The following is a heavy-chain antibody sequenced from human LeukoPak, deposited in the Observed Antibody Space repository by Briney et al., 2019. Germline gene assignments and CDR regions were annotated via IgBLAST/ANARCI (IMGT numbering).Heavy chain of an antibody. CDR1: GGSISSRDYY. CDR3: ARHNSIAAEYFCVH. V-gene: IGHV4-39*01. J-gene: IGHJ4*02. CDR2: AYHTGST. D-gene: IGHD6-13*01. Sequence: SETLSLTCTVSGGSISSRDYYWGWIRQPPGKGLEWIGTAYHTGSTYYNPSLKSRVTISVDTSDNQFSLNLSSVTAADTALYYCARHNSIAAEYFCVHWGQGTLVTVSS.